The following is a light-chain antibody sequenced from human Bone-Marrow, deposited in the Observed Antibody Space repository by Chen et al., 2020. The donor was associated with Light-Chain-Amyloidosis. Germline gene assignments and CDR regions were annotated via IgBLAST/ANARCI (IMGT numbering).Light chain of an antibody. J-gene: IGLJ3*02. CDR3: QVWDRSSDRPV. CDR1: NIGSTS. V-gene: IGLV3-21*02. Sequence: SYVLTQPSSVLVAPGQTATIACGGHNIGSTSVHWYQQTPGHAPLLVVYDDSDRPSGIPERWSGSNSGNTATLTISRVEAGDEADYYCQVWDRSSDRPVFGGGTKLTVL. CDR2: DDS.